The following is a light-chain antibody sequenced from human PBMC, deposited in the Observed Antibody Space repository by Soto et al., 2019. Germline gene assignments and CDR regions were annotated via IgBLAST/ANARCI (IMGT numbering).Light chain of an antibody. Sequence: IQMTQSPSTLSASVGDRVTITFRASQSISNWLAWYQQKPGKAPKLLIYYASNLESGVPSRFGGSGSGTEFTLTISSLQPDDFATYYCQEYNSYWTFGQGTKVDIK. CDR2: YAS. CDR1: QSISNW. V-gene: IGKV1-5*01. J-gene: IGKJ1*01. CDR3: QEYNSYWT.